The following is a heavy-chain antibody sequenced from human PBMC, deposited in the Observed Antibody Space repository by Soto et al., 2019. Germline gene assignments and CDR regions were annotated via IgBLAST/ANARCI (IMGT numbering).Heavy chain of an antibody. CDR3: ASSASIYCSGGSCSYYDMDV. J-gene: IGHJ6*02. CDR1: GYTFNSYG. D-gene: IGHD2-15*01. Sequence: QVQLVQSGAEVKKPGASVKVSCKASGYTFNSYGISWVRQAPGQGLEWMGWISAYKGNTNYAQKLQGRVTMTTDTSTSTVHMELRSLRSDDTAVYYCASSASIYCSGGSCSYYDMDVWGQGTTVIVSS. CDR2: ISAYKGNT. V-gene: IGHV1-18*01.